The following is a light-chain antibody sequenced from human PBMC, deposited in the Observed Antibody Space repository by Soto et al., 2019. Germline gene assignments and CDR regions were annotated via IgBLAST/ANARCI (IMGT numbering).Light chain of an antibody. Sequence: EIVMTQSPPTLSVSPGERATLSCRASQSVSSNLAWSQQKPGQAPRLLIYGASTRATGIPARFSGSGSGTEFTLTISSLQSEDVADYYCQQYNNWPPLTFGGGTKV. V-gene: IGKV3-15*01. J-gene: IGKJ4*01. CDR1: QSVSSN. CDR2: GAS. CDR3: QQYNNWPPLT.